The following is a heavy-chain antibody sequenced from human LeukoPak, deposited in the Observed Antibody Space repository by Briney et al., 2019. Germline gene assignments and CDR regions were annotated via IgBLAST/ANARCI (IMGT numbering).Heavy chain of an antibody. CDR2: IYTSGST. Sequence: PSQTLSLTCTVSGGSISSGSYYWSWIRQPAGKGLEWIGRIYTSGSTNYNPSLKSRVTISVDTSKNQFSLKLSSVTAADTAVYYCASGSATAMGHWGQGTLVTVSS. J-gene: IGHJ4*02. CDR3: ASGSATAMGH. V-gene: IGHV4-61*02. CDR1: GGSISSGSYY. D-gene: IGHD2-2*01.